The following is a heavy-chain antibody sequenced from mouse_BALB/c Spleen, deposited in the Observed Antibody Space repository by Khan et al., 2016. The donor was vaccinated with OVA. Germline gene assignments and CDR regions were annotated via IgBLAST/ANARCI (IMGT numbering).Heavy chain of an antibody. V-gene: IGHV1-4*01. Sequence: QVQLKQSGAELARPGASVKMSCKASGYTFTTYTMHWVKQRPGQGLEWIGYINPSNGYTNYNQKFKDKSTLTADKSSSTAYMQLSSLTSDYSAVYYGAREGAYYSSDGWFSYWGQGTLVTVSA. CDR2: INPSNGYT. J-gene: IGHJ3*01. CDR1: GYTFTTYT. CDR3: AREGAYYSSDGWFSY. D-gene: IGHD2-12*01.